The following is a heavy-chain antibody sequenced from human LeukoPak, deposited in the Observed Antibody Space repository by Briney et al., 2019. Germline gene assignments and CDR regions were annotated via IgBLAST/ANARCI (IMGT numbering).Heavy chain of an antibody. J-gene: IGHJ4*02. V-gene: IGHV1-2*04. D-gene: IGHD1-26*01. CDR2: INPNSGGT. Sequence: ASVKVSCKASGYTFTDYYMHWVRQAPGKGLEWMGWINPNSGGTNYAQKFQGWVTMTRDTSISTAYMELSRLRSDDTAVYYCARDQISGSYLYHFDYWGQGTLVTVSS. CDR3: ARDQISGSYLYHFDY. CDR1: GYTFTDYY.